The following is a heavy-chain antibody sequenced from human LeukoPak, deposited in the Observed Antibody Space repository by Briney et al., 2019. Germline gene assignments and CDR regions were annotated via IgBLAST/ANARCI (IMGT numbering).Heavy chain of an antibody. CDR1: GYSISSGYF. Sequence: SETLSLTCAVSGYSISSGYFWGWLRPPPGKGLEWIGSIYHSGSTYYNPSLKTRVTISVDTSKNQFSLNLSSVTAADTAVYYCARGPAAINYWGQGTLVTVSS. V-gene: IGHV4-38-2*01. D-gene: IGHD2-2*02. CDR2: IYHSGST. CDR3: ARGPAAINY. J-gene: IGHJ4*02.